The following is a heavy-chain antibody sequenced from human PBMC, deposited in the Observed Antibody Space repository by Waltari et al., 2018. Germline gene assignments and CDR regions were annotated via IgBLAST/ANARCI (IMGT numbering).Heavy chain of an antibody. V-gene: IGHV4-38-2*01. J-gene: IGHJ4*02. CDR1: GYSISSGYY. CDR2: IYHSGST. Sequence: QVQLQESGPGLVKPSETLSLTCAVSGYSISSGYYWGWIRQPPGKGLEWIGSIYHSGSTYYNPSLKSRVTISVDTSKNQFSLKLSSVTAADTAVYYCTRHGSYGDLRLDYWGQGTLVTVSS. CDR3: TRHGSYGDLRLDY. D-gene: IGHD4-17*01.